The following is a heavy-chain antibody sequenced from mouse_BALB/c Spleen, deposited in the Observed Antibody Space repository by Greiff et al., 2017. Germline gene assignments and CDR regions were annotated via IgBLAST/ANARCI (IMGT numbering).Heavy chain of an antibody. Sequence: EVKLMESGPGLVKPSQSLSLTCTVTGYSITSDYAWNWIRQFPGNKLEWMGYISYSGSTSYNPSLKSRISITRDTSKNKFFLQLNSVTTEDTATYYCARSDYYGSAMDYWGQGTSVTVSS. J-gene: IGHJ4*01. D-gene: IGHD1-1*01. CDR1: GYSITSDYA. CDR2: ISYSGST. V-gene: IGHV3-2*02. CDR3: ARSDYYGSAMDY.